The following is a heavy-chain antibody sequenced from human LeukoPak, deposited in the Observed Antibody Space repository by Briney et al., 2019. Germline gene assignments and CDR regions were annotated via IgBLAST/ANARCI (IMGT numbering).Heavy chain of an antibody. J-gene: IGHJ3*02. Sequence: GGSLRLSCAASGFTFSNYAMSWVRQAPGKGLVWVSAISGSGGSTYYADSVRGRFTISRDNSKNTLYLQMNSLRAEDTAVYYCARGGSRDAFDIWGQGTMVTVSS. CDR3: ARGGSRDAFDI. D-gene: IGHD2-15*01. CDR2: ISGSGGST. V-gene: IGHV3-23*01. CDR1: GFTFSNYA.